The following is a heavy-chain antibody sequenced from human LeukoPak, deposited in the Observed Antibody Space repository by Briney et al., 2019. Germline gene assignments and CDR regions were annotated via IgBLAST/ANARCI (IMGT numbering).Heavy chain of an antibody. D-gene: IGHD3-3*01. CDR1: GYTLTQLS. V-gene: IGHV1-24*01. J-gene: IGHJ4*02. Sequence: ASAKVSCKGSGYTLTQLSMHWVRQAPGKEREWMGGFYPEDGETIYAQKFQGRVTMTEDTSTDTAYMELSSLRSEDTAVYYCATNRERITIFGVVSPFDYWGQGTLVTVSS. CDR2: FYPEDGET. CDR3: ATNRERITIFGVVSPFDY.